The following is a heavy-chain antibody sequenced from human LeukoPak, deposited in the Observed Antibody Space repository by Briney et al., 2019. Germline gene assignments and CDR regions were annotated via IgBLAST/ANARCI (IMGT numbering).Heavy chain of an antibody. V-gene: IGHV4-59*01. D-gene: IGHD3-10*01. CDR2: IYYTGST. J-gene: IGHJ3*02. Sequence: PSETLSLTCTVSGGSISNYFWSWIRQPPGKGLEWIGYIYYTGSTNYNPSLKSRVTISVGTSKNQFSLKLSSATAADTAVYYCARPSRSISTAGAFDIWGQGTMVTVSS. CDR3: ARPSRSISTAGAFDI. CDR1: GGSISNYF.